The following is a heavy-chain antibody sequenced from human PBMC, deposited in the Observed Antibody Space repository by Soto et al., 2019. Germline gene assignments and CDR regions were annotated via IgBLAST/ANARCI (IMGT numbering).Heavy chain of an antibody. Sequence: GGALRLSSAASGFTFSNAWMSWVRPAPGKGLEWVGRIKSKTDGGTTDYAAPVKGRFTISRDDSKNTLYLQMNSLKTEDTAVYYCTTDFEGYSGYGPPFYWGQGTLVTVSS. CDR2: IKSKTDGGTT. CDR3: TTDFEGYSGYGPPFY. CDR1: GFTFSNAW. J-gene: IGHJ4*02. V-gene: IGHV3-15*01. D-gene: IGHD5-12*01.